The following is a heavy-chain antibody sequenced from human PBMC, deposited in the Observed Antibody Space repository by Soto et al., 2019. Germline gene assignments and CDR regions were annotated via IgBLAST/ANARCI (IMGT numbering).Heavy chain of an antibody. CDR1: GGSFSGYY. CDR3: ARGRAAYYDFCSGYRRTGRGAFDI. D-gene: IGHD3-3*01. CDR2: INHSGST. J-gene: IGHJ3*02. Sequence: QVQLQQWGAGLLKPSETLSLTCAVYGGSFSGYYWSWIRQPPGKGLAWIGEINHSGSTNYNPSLNNRVTISVDTSKNQFSLKLSSVTAADTAGYYCARGRAAYYDFCSGYRRTGRGAFDIWGQGTMVTVSS. V-gene: IGHV4-34*01.